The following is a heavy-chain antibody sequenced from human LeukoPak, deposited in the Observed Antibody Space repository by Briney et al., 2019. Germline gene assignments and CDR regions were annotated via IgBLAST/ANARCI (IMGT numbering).Heavy chain of an antibody. V-gene: IGHV3-23*01. Sequence: GGSLRLSCAASGFTFRSYAMSWVRQAPGKGLEWVSAISGSGGSTYYADSVKGRFTISRDNSKNTLYLQMNSLRAEDTAVYYCAEDFTAVAKYYFDYWGQGTLVTVSS. J-gene: IGHJ4*02. CDR3: AEDFTAVAKYYFDY. CDR1: GFTFRSYA. CDR2: ISGSGGST. D-gene: IGHD6-19*01.